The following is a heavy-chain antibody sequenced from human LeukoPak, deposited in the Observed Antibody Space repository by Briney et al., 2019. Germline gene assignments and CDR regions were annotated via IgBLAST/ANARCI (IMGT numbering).Heavy chain of an antibody. D-gene: IGHD2-2*01. J-gene: IGHJ4*02. CDR2: IYYSGST. CDR3: ARLGYCSSASCGPLDY. V-gene: IGHV4-30-2*03. CDR1: GGSISSGGYS. Sequence: SETLSLTCAVSGGSISSGGYSWSWIRQPPGKGLEWIGNIYYSGSTYYNPSLKSRVTISVDTSKNHFSLKLNSVTAADTALYYCARLGYCSSASCGPLDYWGQGTLVTVSS.